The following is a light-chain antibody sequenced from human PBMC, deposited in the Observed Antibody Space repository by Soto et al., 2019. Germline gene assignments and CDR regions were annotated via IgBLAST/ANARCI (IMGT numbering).Light chain of an antibody. Sequence: QSVLTQPPSASGSFGQSFTISCTGTSSDVGGYNYVSWYQQHPGKAPKLMIYEVSERPSGVPDRFSGSKSGNTASLTVSGLQADDEADYYCSSYSGTNYHYVFGTGTKVTVL. V-gene: IGLV2-8*01. J-gene: IGLJ1*01. CDR1: SSDVGGYNY. CDR2: EVS. CDR3: SSYSGTNYHYV.